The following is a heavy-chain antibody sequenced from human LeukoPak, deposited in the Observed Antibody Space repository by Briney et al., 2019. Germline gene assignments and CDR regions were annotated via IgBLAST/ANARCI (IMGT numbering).Heavy chain of an antibody. V-gene: IGHV3-23*01. Sequence: GGSLRLSCAASGFTFSSYATSWVCQAPGKGLEWVSTITGSGGSTFYANSVKVRFTISRDNSKNTLYLQMNSLRAEDTAVYYCAKDDVSTYGYLDSWGQGTLVTVSS. CDR2: ITGSGGST. CDR3: AKDDVSTYGYLDS. D-gene: IGHD3-10*01. CDR1: GFTFSSYA. J-gene: IGHJ4*02.